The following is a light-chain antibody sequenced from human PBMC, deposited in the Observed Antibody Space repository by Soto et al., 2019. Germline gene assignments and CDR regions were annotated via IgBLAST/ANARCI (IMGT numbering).Light chain of an antibody. CDR1: QSVSNNY. CDR3: QPYASSPYT. Sequence: EVALTRLQGTRSLSPREGETRRCLASQSVSNNYLAWYQQKPGQAPRLLIYDASTRATGIPARSSGSGSGTDFTLTISSLEPQDFAEYYCQPYASSPYTYGQGTRLEIK. J-gene: IGKJ5*01. CDR2: DAS. V-gene: IGKV3-20*01.